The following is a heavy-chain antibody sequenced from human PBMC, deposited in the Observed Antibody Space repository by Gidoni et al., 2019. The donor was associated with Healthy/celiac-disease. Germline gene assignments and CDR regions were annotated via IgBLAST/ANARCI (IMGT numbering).Heavy chain of an antibody. Sequence: QVQLQQWGAGLLKPSETLSLTCAVYGGSFSGYYWSWIRQPPGKGLEWIGEINHSGSTNYNPSLKSRVTISVDTSKNQFSLKLSSVTAADTAVYYCARDSGYVMNIGNHGFDIWGQGTMVTVSS. CDR2: INHSGST. J-gene: IGHJ3*02. V-gene: IGHV4-34*01. CDR1: GGSFSGYY. D-gene: IGHD5-12*01. CDR3: ARDSGYVMNIGNHGFDI.